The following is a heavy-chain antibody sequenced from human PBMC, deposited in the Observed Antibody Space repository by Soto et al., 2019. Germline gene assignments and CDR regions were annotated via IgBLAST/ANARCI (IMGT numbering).Heavy chain of an antibody. D-gene: IGHD5-18*01. Sequence: GGSLRLSCAASGFTFDDYGMSWVRQAPGKGLEWVSGINWNGGSTGYADSVKGRFTISRDNAKNSLYLQMNSLRAEDTALYYCARDLTGYSYGYDWFDPWGQGTLVTVSS. J-gene: IGHJ5*02. V-gene: IGHV3-20*04. CDR2: INWNGGST. CDR3: ARDLTGYSYGYDWFDP. CDR1: GFTFDDYG.